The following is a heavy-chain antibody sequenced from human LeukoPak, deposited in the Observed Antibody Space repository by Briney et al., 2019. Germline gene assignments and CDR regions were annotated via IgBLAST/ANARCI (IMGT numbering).Heavy chain of an antibody. CDR3: ARGSYYYYYDSSGYEGTGFDY. CDR1: GGSISYY. D-gene: IGHD3-22*01. V-gene: IGHV4-4*07. CDR2: IYTSGST. Sequence: LETLSLTCTVSGGSISYYWSWIRQPAGKGLEWIGRIYTSGSTNYNPSLKSRVTMSVDTSKNQFSLKLSSVTAADTAVYYCARGSYYYYYDSSGYEGTGFDYWGQGTLVTVSS. J-gene: IGHJ4*02.